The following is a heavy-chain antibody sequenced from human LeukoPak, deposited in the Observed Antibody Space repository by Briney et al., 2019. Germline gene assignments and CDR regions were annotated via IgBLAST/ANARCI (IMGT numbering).Heavy chain of an antibody. CDR1: GFTFGDYA. Sequence: GGSLRLSCRASGFTFGDYAVNWVRQAPGKGLEWVGFIRSDAYGGTIQYDASVRGRFTISRDDSKTIAYLQMNSLKTEDTAVYYCARDISEMGAFGIWGLGTMVTVSS. J-gene: IGHJ3*02. D-gene: IGHD5-24*01. V-gene: IGHV3-49*04. CDR3: ARDISEMGAFGI. CDR2: IRSDAYGGTI.